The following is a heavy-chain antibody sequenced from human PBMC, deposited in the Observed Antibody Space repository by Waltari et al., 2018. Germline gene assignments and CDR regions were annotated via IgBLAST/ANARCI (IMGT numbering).Heavy chain of an antibody. V-gene: IGHV4-39*06. CDR3: VRDRERVALLNWFDP. CDR2: INHSGNT. CDR1: GGSITMSNSF. J-gene: IGHJ5*02. Sequence: RLQLQESGPGLLKPSETLSLTCTVSGGSITMSNSFWVWIRQHPGKGLEWIGSINHSGNTYYNPSLKNGVTISVDRSKNQFSLKVNSVTAADTAVYYCVRDRERVALLNWFDPWGQGTLVTVSS. D-gene: IGHD2-15*01.